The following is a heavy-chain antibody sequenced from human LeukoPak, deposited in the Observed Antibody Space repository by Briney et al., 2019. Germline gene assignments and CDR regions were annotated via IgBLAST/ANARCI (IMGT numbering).Heavy chain of an antibody. V-gene: IGHV4-30-4*01. J-gene: IGHJ4*02. CDR3: ARGVREKGYCSSTSCYYFDY. CDR2: IYYSGST. CDR1: GGSISSGDYY. Sequence: SETLSLTCTVSGGSISSGDYYWSWIRQPPGKGLEWIGYIYYSGSTNYNPSLKSRVTISVDTSKNQFSLKLSSVTAADTAVYYCARGVREKGYCSSTSCYYFDYWGQGTLVTVSS. D-gene: IGHD2-2*01.